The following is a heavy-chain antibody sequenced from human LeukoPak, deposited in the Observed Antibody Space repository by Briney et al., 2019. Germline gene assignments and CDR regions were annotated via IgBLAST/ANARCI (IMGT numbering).Heavy chain of an antibody. CDR2: ISGSGGSK. CDR1: GFTFSSYA. CDR3: AKDRWVGELPDY. D-gene: IGHD1-26*01. J-gene: IGHJ4*02. Sequence: GGSLRLSCAASGFTFSSYAMSWVRQAPGKGLEWVSAISGSGGSKYYADSVKGRFTIPRDNSKNTLYLQMNGLRAEDTAVYYCAKDRWVGELPDYWGQGTLVTVSS. V-gene: IGHV3-23*01.